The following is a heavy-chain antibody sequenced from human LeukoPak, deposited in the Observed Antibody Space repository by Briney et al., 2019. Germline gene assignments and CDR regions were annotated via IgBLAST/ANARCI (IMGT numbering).Heavy chain of an antibody. J-gene: IGHJ4*02. V-gene: IGHV4-38-2*01. CDR1: GYSISSGYY. CDR3: ARWGKGILPAATIDY. CDR2: IYHSGST. D-gene: IGHD2-2*01. Sequence: SETLSLTCAVSGYSISSGYYWAWIRQPPGKGLEWIGSIYHSGSTYYNPSLKSRVTISVDTSKNQFSLKLSSVTAADTAVYYCARWGKGILPAATIDYWGQGTLVTVSS.